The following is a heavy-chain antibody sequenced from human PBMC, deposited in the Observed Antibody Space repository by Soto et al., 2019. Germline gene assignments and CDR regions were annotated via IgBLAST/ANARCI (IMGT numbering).Heavy chain of an antibody. CDR2: IPNNGSP. J-gene: IGHJ4*02. CDR1: GGSVRTGSYH. D-gene: IGHD7-27*01. Sequence: LSLTCSVSGGSVRTGSYHWSWIRQPPGKGLEWIGFIPNNGSPDYNPSLKSRVVVSIDRSKHQFSLKVNSVTAADTAVYFCARIGWGGDSWGQGTLVAVSS. V-gene: IGHV4-61*01. CDR3: ARIGWGGDS.